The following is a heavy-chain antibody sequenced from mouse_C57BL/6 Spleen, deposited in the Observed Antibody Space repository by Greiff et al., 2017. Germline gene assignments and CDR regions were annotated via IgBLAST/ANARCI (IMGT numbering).Heavy chain of an antibody. CDR2: INPSNGGT. J-gene: IGHJ1*03. D-gene: IGHD4-1*01. CDR3: ARGGTGTGYFDV. CDR1: GYTFTSYW. Sequence: VQLQQSGTELVKPGASVKLSCKASGYTFTSYWMHWVKQRPGQGLEWIGNINPSNGGTNYNEKFKSKATLTVDKSSSTAYMQLSSLTSEDSAVYYCARGGTGTGYFDVWGTGTTVTVSS. V-gene: IGHV1-53*01.